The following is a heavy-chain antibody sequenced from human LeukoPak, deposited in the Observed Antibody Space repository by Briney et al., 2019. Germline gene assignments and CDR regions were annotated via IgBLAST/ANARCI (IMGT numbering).Heavy chain of an antibody. CDR3: ARVPIGGAPGGAFDI. Sequence: SGTLSLTCAVSGGSISSSNWWSWVRQPPGKGLEWIGEIYHSGSTNYNPSLKSRVTISVDKSKNQFSLKLSSVTAADTAVYYCARVPIGGAPGGAFDIWGQGTMVTVSS. CDR1: GGSISSSNW. CDR2: IYHSGST. J-gene: IGHJ3*02. V-gene: IGHV4-4*02. D-gene: IGHD1-26*01.